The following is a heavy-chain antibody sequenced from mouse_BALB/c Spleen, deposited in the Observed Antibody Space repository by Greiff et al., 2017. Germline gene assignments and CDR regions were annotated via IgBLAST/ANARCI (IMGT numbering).Heavy chain of an antibody. D-gene: IGHD1-1*01. Sequence: QVQLKESGAELVKPGASVKLSCKASGYTFTSYYMYWVKQRPGQGLEWIGEINPSNGGTNFNEKFKSKATLTVDKSSSTAYMQLSSLTSEDSAVYYCTRGAPYYGSSYTFAYWGQGTLVTVSA. CDR3: TRGAPYYGSSYTFAY. CDR1: GYTFTSYY. V-gene: IGHV1S81*02. J-gene: IGHJ3*01. CDR2: INPSNGGT.